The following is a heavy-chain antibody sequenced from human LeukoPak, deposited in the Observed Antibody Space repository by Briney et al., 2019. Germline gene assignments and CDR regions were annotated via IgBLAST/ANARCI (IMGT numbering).Heavy chain of an antibody. CDR1: GFSLSTSAMS. CDR2: IYWNDDK. V-gene: IGHV2-5*01. D-gene: IGHD3-10*01. CDR3: AHGRFGELLGYY. J-gene: IGHJ4*01. Sequence: SGPTLVKPTQTLMQPCSFFGFSLSTSAMSVGWIRQPPGKALEWLALIYWNDDKRYSTSLKSRLTITKDTSKNQVVLTMTNMDPVDTATYYCAHGRFGELLGYYWGQGTLVTVSS.